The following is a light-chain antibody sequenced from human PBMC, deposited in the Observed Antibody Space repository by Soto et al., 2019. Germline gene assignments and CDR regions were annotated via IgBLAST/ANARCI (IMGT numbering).Light chain of an antibody. CDR2: WAS. CDR1: QSVLHSSNNKNF. V-gene: IGKV4-1*01. J-gene: IGKJ4*01. CDR3: QQYYTTPLT. Sequence: DIVMTQSPDSLAVSLGERTTINCKSSQSVLHSSNNKNFLAWYQQKPRQPPQLLISWASTRESGVPDRFSGSGSGTDFTLTISSLQAEDVAVYYCQQYYTTPLTFGGGTKVEI.